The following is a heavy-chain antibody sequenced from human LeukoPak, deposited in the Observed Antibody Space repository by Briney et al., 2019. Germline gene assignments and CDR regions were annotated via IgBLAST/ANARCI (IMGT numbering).Heavy chain of an antibody. D-gene: IGHD3-10*01. Sequence: GGSLTLSWTVSGFTFGDYAMSWVRQAPGKGLVWVSRINSDGSSTSYADSVKGRFTISRDNAKNTLYLQMNSPRADDTAVYYCARGKSGPGGYWGQGTLVTVSS. V-gene: IGHV3-74*01. J-gene: IGHJ4*02. CDR2: INSDGSST. CDR1: GFTFGDYA. CDR3: ARGKSGPGGY.